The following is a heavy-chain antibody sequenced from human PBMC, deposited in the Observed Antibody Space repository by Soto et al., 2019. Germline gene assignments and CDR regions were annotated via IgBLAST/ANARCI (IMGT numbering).Heavy chain of an antibody. J-gene: IGHJ5*02. CDR2: IFYTGST. D-gene: IGHD6-13*01. CDR1: GGTINSGDYF. Sequence: SETLSLTCSVSGGTINSGDYFWSWIRQPPGKGLEWIGSIFYTGSTYYSPSLKSRASMSMDTSKTLISLKLRSVTAADTAVYYCARGSTWQGRDWFDPWGQGTLVTVSS. CDR3: ARGSTWQGRDWFDP. V-gene: IGHV4-30-4*01.